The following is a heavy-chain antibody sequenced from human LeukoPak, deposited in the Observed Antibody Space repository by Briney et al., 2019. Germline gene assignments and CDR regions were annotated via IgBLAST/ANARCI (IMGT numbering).Heavy chain of an antibody. Sequence: QTGGSLRLSCAASGFTVSGNYMSWVRQAPGKGLEWVSVIYSGGSTYYADSVKGRFTISRDNSKNALYLQMNSLRAEDTAVYYCARDRDSSGWYGSFDYWGQGTLVTVSS. CDR3: ARDRDSSGWYGSFDY. CDR2: IYSGGST. V-gene: IGHV3-66*01. J-gene: IGHJ4*02. D-gene: IGHD6-19*01. CDR1: GFTVSGNY.